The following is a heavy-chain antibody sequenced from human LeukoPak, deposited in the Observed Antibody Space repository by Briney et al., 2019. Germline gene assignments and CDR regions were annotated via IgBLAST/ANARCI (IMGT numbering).Heavy chain of an antibody. J-gene: IGHJ3*02. CDR2: ISSSSSYI. CDR1: GFTFSSYS. Sequence: GGSLRLSCAASGFTFSSYSMNWVRQAPGKGLEWVSSISSSSSYIYYADSVKGRFTISRDNAKNSLYLQMNSLRAEDTAVYYCARDRIPAAITGDAFDIWGLGTMVTVSS. D-gene: IGHD2-2*02. CDR3: ARDRIPAAITGDAFDI. V-gene: IGHV3-21*01.